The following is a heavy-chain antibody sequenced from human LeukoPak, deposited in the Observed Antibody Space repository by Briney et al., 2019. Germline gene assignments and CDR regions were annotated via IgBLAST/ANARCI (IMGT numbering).Heavy chain of an antibody. D-gene: IGHD4-17*01. CDR1: GFTFSTYA. CDR2: VSATSGIT. V-gene: IGHV3-23*01. CDR3: ARDYGASSLHFDY. Sequence: GGSLRLSCAGSGFTFSTYAMSWVRQVPGKGLEWVSAVSATSGITYYANSVKGRFTISRDNSKNTLYLQMNSLRAEDTAVYYCARDYGASSLHFDYWGQGTLVTVSS. J-gene: IGHJ4*02.